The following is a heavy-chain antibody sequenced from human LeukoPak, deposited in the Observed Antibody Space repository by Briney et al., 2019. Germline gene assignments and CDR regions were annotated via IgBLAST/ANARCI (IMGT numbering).Heavy chain of an antibody. CDR1: GYTFTSYG. Sequence: ASVKVSCKASGYTFTSYGISWVRQAPGQGLEWMGWISAYNGNTNYAQKLQGRVTMTEDTSTDTAYMELSSLRSEDTAVYYCATGTTEVYYYYGMDVWGQGTTVTVSS. CDR2: ISAYNGNT. V-gene: IGHV1-18*01. D-gene: IGHD4-23*01. J-gene: IGHJ6*02. CDR3: ATGTTEVYYYYGMDV.